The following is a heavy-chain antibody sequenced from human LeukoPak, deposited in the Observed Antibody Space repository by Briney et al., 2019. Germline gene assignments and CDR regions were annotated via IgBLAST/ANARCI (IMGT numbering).Heavy chain of an antibody. Sequence: ASVKVSGKASGYTFTSYAMHWVRQAPGQGLEWMGWITPSGGTNYPQKFQGRVAITRDTSITTAYMDLSRLTSDDTAVYYCARDRYGDGFAHFDYWGQGALVTVSS. D-gene: IGHD5-24*01. CDR2: ITPSGGT. CDR3: ARDRYGDGFAHFDY. J-gene: IGHJ4*02. CDR1: GYTFTSYA. V-gene: IGHV1-2*02.